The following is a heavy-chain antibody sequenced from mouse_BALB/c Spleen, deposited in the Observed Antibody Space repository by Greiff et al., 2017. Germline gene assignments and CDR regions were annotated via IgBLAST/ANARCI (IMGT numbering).Heavy chain of an antibody. D-gene: IGHD2-3*01. CDR1: GFSLSTSGMG. Sequence: QVTLKVSGPGILQPSQTLSLTCSFSGFSLSTSGMGVSWIRQPSGKGLEWLAHIYWDDDKRYNPSLKSRLTISKDTSSNQVFLKITSVDTADTATYYCARSTHDGYPYAMDYWGQGTSVTVSS. CDR2: IYWDDDK. V-gene: IGHV8-12*01. J-gene: IGHJ4*01. CDR3: ARSTHDGYPYAMDY.